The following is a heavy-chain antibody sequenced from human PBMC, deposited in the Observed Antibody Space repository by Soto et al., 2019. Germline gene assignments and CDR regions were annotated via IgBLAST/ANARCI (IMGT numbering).Heavy chain of an antibody. Sequence: SETLSLTCTVSGGSISSYYWSWIRQPPGKGLEWIGYIYYSGSTNYNPSLKSRVTISVDTSKNQFSLKLSSVTAADTAVYYCARGGYGDYVDYFDYWGQGTLVTVSS. CDR3: ARGGYGDYVDYFDY. CDR2: IYYSGST. D-gene: IGHD4-17*01. CDR1: GGSISSYY. V-gene: IGHV4-59*08. J-gene: IGHJ4*02.